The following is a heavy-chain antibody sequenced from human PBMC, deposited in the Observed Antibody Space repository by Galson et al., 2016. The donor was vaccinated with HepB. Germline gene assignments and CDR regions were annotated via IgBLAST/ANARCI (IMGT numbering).Heavy chain of an antibody. Sequence: SLRLSCAASGFTFSNNWMHWVRQAPGMGLEWVSRINSDGSSTNYADSVRGRFTISRDNAKNSLYLQMNSLRAEDTAVYYCARDGGNAPIDNWGQGTLVTVSS. J-gene: IGHJ4*01. CDR3: ARDGGNAPIDN. CDR2: INSDGSST. D-gene: IGHD4-23*01. V-gene: IGHV3-74*01. CDR1: GFTFSNNW.